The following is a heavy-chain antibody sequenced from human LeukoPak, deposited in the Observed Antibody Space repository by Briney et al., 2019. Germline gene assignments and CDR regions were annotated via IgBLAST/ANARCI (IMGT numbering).Heavy chain of an antibody. CDR1: GGSVSSGSNY. Sequence: SETLSLTCTVSGGSVSSGSNYWSWIRQPPGKRLEWIGYIYYSGSTNYNPSLKSRVTISVDTSKNQFSLKLSSVTAAGTAVYYCASFSWGSGSYNQEAIWSWIDPWGQGTLVTVSS. J-gene: IGHJ5*02. D-gene: IGHD3-10*01. CDR3: ASFSWGSGSYNQEAIWSWIDP. CDR2: IYYSGST. V-gene: IGHV4-61*01.